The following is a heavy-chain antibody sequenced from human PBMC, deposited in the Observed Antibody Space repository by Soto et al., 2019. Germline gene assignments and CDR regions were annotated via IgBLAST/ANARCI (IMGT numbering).Heavy chain of an antibody. CDR3: ARAQEILWSPGFDY. V-gene: IGHV4-30-4*01. Sequence: SETLSLTCTVPGGSISSGDYYWSWIRQPPGKGLEWIGYIYYSGSTYYNPSLKSRVTISVDTSKNQFSLKLSSVTAADTAVYYCARAQEILWSPGFDYWGQGTLVTVS. J-gene: IGHJ4*02. D-gene: IGHD2-21*01. CDR1: GGSISSGDYY. CDR2: IYYSGST.